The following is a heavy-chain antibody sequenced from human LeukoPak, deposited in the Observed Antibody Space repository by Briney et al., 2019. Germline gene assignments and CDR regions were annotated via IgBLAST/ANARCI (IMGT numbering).Heavy chain of an antibody. CDR2: IYHSGST. CDR3: ARQYCSSTSCLDDFDY. CDR1: GYSISSGYY. J-gene: IGHJ4*02. Sequence: SETLSLTCAVSGYSISSGYYWGWIRHPPGKGLEWIGSIYHSGSTYYNPSLKSRVTISVDTSKNQFSLKLSSVTAADTAVYYCARQYCSSTSCLDDFDYWGQGTLVTVSS. D-gene: IGHD2-2*01. V-gene: IGHV4-38-2*01.